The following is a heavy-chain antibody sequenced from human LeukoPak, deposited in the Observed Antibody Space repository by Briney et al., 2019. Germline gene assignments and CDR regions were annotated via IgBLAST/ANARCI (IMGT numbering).Heavy chain of an antibody. J-gene: IGHJ5*02. D-gene: IGHD3-10*01. CDR1: GFTFSDAW. Sequence: PGGSLRLSCAASGFTFSDAWMTWVRQAPGEGLEWVAVIWSDGSDKYYADSVKGRFTISRDNSKNTLYLQMNSLRAEDAAIYYCAKDGGSGMGFDPWGQGTLVTVSS. V-gene: IGHV3-33*06. CDR3: AKDGGSGMGFDP. CDR2: IWSDGSDK.